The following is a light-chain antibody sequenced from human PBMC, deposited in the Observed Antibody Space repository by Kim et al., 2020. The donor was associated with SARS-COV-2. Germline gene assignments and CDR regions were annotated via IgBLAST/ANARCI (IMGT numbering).Light chain of an antibody. CDR3: SSYTSSSTVT. Sequence: GQSITLACTGHSNDVSGYDYVSWYQQHPGKAPKLLIYDVSHRPSGVSNRFSGSKSGNTASLAISGLQAEDEADYYCSSYTSSSTVTFGGGTQLTVL. J-gene: IGLJ2*01. CDR1: SNDVSGYDY. V-gene: IGLV2-14*03. CDR2: DVS.